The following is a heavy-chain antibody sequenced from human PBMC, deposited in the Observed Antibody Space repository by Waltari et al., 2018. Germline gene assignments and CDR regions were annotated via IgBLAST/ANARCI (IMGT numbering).Heavy chain of an antibody. V-gene: IGHV3-74*02. CDR3: ARGEYSSSSGPLLFDY. J-gene: IGHJ4*02. CDR2: INSDGSST. Sequence: EVQLLESGGGLVQPGGSLRLSCAASGFTFSSYWMHWVRQAPGKGLVWVSRINSDGSSTSYADSVKGRFTISRDNAKNTLYLQMNSLRAEDTAVYYCARGEYSSSSGPLLFDYWGQGTLVTVSS. CDR1: GFTFSSYW. D-gene: IGHD6-6*01.